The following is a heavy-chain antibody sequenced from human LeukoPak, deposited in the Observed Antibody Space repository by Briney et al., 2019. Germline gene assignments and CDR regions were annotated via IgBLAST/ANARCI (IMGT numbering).Heavy chain of an antibody. CDR3: ARAVVVPAAMPDYFDY. D-gene: IGHD2-2*01. V-gene: IGHV4-38-2*02. Sequence: SETLSLTCTVSGYSISSGYYWGWIRQPPGKGLEWIGSIYHSGSTYYNPSLKSRVTISVDTSKNQFSLKLSSVTAADTAVYYCARAVVVPAAMPDYFDYWGQGTLVTVSS. CDR1: GYSISSGYY. CDR2: IYHSGST. J-gene: IGHJ4*02.